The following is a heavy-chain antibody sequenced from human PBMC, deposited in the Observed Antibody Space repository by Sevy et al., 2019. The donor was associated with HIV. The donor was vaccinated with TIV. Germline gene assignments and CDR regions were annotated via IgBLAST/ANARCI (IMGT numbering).Heavy chain of an antibody. CDR2: VYYSGSA. D-gene: IGHD1-26*01. CDR1: GGSVSSSGYY. V-gene: IGHV4-39*01. CDR3: ARQGGIVGRAFDF. Sequence: SETLSLTCTVSGGSVSSSGYYWGWIRQPPGKGLEWIGNVYYSGSADYNPSLKSRATISVDTSKNQFSLKVKSVTAADTAVYYCARQGGIVGRAFDFWGQGTLVTVSS. J-gene: IGHJ4*02.